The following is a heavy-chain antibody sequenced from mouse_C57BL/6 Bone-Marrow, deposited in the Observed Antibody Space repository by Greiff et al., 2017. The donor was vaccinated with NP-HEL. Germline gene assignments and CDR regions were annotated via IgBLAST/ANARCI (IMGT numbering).Heavy chain of an antibody. CDR3: AGLRQYYFDY. Sequence: EVQLVESGGGLVKPGGSLKLSCAASGFTFSDYGMHWVRQAPEKGLEWVAYISSGSSTIYYADTVKGRFTISRDNAKNTLFLQMTSLRSEDTAMYYCAGLRQYYFDYWGQGTTLTVSS. V-gene: IGHV5-17*01. CDR2: ISSGSSTI. D-gene: IGHD2-4*01. CDR1: GFTFSDYG. J-gene: IGHJ2*01.